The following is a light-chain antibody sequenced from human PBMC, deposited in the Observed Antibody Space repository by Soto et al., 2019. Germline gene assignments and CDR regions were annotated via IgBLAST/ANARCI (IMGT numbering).Light chain of an antibody. CDR2: DVS. J-gene: IGLJ1*01. CDR3: CSYAGTHSYV. Sequence: QSALTQPRSVSGSPGQSVTISCTGTSSDVGAYNYVSWYQQHPGKAPKFMIYDVSKRPSGVPDRFSGSKSGNTASLTISGLQAEDEADYYCCSYAGTHSYVFGTGTKV. V-gene: IGLV2-11*01. CDR1: SSDVGAYNY.